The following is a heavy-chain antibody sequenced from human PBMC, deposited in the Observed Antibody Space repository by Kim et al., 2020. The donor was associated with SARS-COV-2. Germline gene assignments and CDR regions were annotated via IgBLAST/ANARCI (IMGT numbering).Heavy chain of an antibody. V-gene: IGHV3-43*01. Sequence: VKSRFTMSRDNSKNSLYLQMNSLRTEDTALYYCAKVWNVVVVAAPASFDYWGQGTLVTVSS. J-gene: IGHJ4*02. D-gene: IGHD2-15*01. CDR3: AKVWNVVVVAAPASFDY.